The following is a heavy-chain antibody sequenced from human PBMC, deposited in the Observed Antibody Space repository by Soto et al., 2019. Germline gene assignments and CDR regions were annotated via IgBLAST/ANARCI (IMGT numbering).Heavy chain of an antibody. V-gene: IGHV3-30-3*01. Sequence: GGSLRLSCAVSGFTLSSHAMHWVRQAPGKGLEWVALILSDGSNKYYADSVKGRFTTSRDNSKNTLYLQMNSLRAEDTAMYYCAIDYGFSYGSNNLFDPWGQGTLVTGSS. CDR2: ILSDGSNK. CDR1: GFTLSSHA. D-gene: IGHD5-18*01. J-gene: IGHJ5*02. CDR3: AIDYGFSYGSNNLFDP.